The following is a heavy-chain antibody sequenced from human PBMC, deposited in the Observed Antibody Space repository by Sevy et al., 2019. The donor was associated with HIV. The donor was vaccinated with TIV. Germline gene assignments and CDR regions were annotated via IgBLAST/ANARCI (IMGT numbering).Heavy chain of an antibody. CDR3: ARERSGAYERYFYGMDV. V-gene: IGHV3-53*01. J-gene: IGHJ6*02. CDR2: IYSGGST. CDR1: GFSVNSNY. D-gene: IGHD6-19*01. Sequence: GGSLRLSCAASGFSVNSNYMSWVRQAPGKGLEWVSVIYSGGSTYYADSVKGRFIISRDNSKNTVYLQMNSLRAEDTAVYYCARERSGAYERYFYGMDVWGQGTTVTVSS.